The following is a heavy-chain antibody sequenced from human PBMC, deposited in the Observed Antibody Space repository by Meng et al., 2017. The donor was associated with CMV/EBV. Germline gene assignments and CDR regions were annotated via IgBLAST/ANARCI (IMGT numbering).Heavy chain of an antibody. V-gene: IGHV4-59*01. CDR2: IYYSGST. J-gene: IGHJ4*02. Sequence: SETLSLTCTVSGGSISSYYWSWIRQPPGKGLEWIGYIYYSGSTNYNPSLKSRVTISVDTSKNQFSLKLSSVTAADTAVYYCAREQYYYDSSGYYYLGGKDYWDQGTLVTVSS. D-gene: IGHD3-22*01. CDR3: AREQYYYDSSGYYYLGGKDY. CDR1: GGSISSYY.